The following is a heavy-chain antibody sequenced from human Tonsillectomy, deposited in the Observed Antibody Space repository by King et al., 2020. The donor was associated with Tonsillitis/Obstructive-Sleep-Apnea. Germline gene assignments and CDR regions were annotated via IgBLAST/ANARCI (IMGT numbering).Heavy chain of an antibody. V-gene: IGHV3-30*04. D-gene: IGHD3-22*01. CDR2: ISYDGSNK. CDR1: GFTFSSYA. J-gene: IGHJ3*02. CDR3: AREGIYDSSGYADVFDI. Sequence: VQLVESGGGVVQPGRSLRLSCAASGFTFSSYAIHWVRQAPGKGLEWVAVISYDGSNKYYADSVKGRFTISRDNSKNTLDLQMSSLRAEDTAVYYCAREGIYDSSGYADVFDIWGQGTMVTVSS.